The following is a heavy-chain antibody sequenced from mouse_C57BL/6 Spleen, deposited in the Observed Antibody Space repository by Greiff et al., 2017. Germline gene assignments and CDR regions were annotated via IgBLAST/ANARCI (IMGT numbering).Heavy chain of an antibody. CDR1: GYTFTSYW. CDR2: INPSNGGT. Sequence: QVQLQQPGTELVKPGASVKLSCKASGYTFTSYWMHWVKQRPGQGLEWIGNINPSNGGTNYNEKFKSKATLTVDKSSSTAYMQLSSLTSEDSAVYYGARERVTTVVGRDYFDYWGQGTTLTVSS. D-gene: IGHD1-1*01. CDR3: ARERVTTVVGRDYFDY. J-gene: IGHJ2*01. V-gene: IGHV1-53*01.